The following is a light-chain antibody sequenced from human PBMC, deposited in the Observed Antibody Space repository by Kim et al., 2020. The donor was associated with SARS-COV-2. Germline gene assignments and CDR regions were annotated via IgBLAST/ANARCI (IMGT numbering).Light chain of an antibody. CDR2: GAS. J-gene: IGKJ2*01. CDR3: QQYGSSPRT. Sequence: FAPGERSTLSCRASQSVSSNYLAWYQQKPGQPPRLLIYGASSRATGIPDRFSCSGSGTDFTLTISSLEPEDFAVYYCQQYGSSPRTFGQETKLEIK. CDR1: QSVSSNY. V-gene: IGKV3-20*01.